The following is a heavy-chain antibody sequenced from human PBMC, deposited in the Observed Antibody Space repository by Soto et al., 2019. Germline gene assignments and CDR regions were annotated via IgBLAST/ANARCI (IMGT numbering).Heavy chain of an antibody. CDR1: GFTFSSYS. CDR3: ARYIAAPPF. D-gene: IGHD6-6*01. V-gene: IGHV3-48*01. CDR2: ISSSSSTI. Sequence: EVQLVESGGGLVQPGGSLRLSCAASGFTFSSYSMNWVRQAPGKGLEWVSYISSSSSTIYYADSVKGRFTISRDNAKNYLYLKMTGRGAGQRVFFYCARYIAAPPFGARGPLVPVSS. J-gene: IGHJ4*02.